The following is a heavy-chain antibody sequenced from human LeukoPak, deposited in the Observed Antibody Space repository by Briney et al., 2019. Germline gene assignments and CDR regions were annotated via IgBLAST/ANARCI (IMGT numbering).Heavy chain of an antibody. CDR2: IIPIFGTA. D-gene: IGHD3-10*01. CDR3: ARSLGMVRGVIIYYYYMDV. J-gene: IGHJ6*03. Sequence: ASVKVSCKASGYTFTSYDINWVRQAPGQGLEWMGGIIPIFGTANYAQKSQGRVTITADESTSTAYMELSSLRSEDTAVYYCARSLGMVRGVIIYYYYMDVWGKGTTVTISS. V-gene: IGHV1-69*13. CDR1: GYTFTSYD.